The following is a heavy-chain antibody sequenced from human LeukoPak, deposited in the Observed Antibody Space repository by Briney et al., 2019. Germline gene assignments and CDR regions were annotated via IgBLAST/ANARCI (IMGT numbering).Heavy chain of an antibody. CDR2: LGTAGDT. CDR3: ARAGYSGYDSKYYYVMDV. Sequence: PGGSLRLSCAASGFTLSSYDMHWVRQAPGKGLEWVSVLGTAGDTHYPDSVKGRFTISREDAKNSLYPQMNSLRAGDTAVYYCARAGYSGYDSKYYYVMDVWGQGTTVTVS. V-gene: IGHV3-13*01. D-gene: IGHD5-12*01. J-gene: IGHJ6*02. CDR1: GFTLSSYD.